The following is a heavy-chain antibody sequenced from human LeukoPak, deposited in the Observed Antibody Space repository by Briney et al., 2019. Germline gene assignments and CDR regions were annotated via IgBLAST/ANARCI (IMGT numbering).Heavy chain of an antibody. CDR3: ARSPDSSGYLPPFDY. V-gene: IGHV4-39*01. CDR2: IYYSGST. CDR1: GGSISSSSYY. D-gene: IGHD3-22*01. Sequence: SETLSLTCTVSGGSISSSSYYWGWIRQPPGKGLEWIGSIYYSGSTYYNPSLKSRVTIFVDTSKNQFSLKLSSVTAADTAVYYCARSPDSSGYLPPFDYWGQGTLVTVSS. J-gene: IGHJ4*02.